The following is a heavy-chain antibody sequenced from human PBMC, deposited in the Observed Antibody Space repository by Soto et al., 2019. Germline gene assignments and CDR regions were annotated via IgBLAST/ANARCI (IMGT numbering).Heavy chain of an antibody. V-gene: IGHV3-23*01. Sequence: GGSKRVSCAAAGCTFSGHCMSWVRQAPGKGLEWIAGLSRGGGTTYYADSVKGRFTISRDNSKNTLDLIMNSLKVEDTALYYCAKDGQYRTDGFDVWGQGTMVTVSS. D-gene: IGHD6-6*01. CDR1: GCTFSGHC. J-gene: IGHJ3*01. CDR2: LSRGGGTT. CDR3: AKDGQYRTDGFDV.